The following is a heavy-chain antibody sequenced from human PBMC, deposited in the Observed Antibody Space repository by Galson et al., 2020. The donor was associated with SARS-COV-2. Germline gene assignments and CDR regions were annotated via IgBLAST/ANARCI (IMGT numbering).Heavy chain of an antibody. CDR3: ARAAPGYSNSPPYYYYGMDV. D-gene: IGHD6-13*01. CDR1: GGSISSYY. Sequence: SETLSLTCTVSGGSISSYYWSWIRQPPGKGPAWVGYIYYSGSTNYNTSLKGRVTISVDTSQNQFSLKLSSVTAADPAVYYCARAAPGYSNSPPYYYYGMDVWGQGTTVTVSS. V-gene: IGHV4-59*01. J-gene: IGHJ6*02. CDR2: IYYSGST.